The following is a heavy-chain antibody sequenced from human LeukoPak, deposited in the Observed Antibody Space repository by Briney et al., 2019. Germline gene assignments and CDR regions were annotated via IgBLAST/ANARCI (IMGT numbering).Heavy chain of an antibody. CDR2: ISGSGGST. Sequence: GGSLRLSCAASGFTFSSYAMSWVRQAPGKGLEWVSAISGSGGSTYYADSVKGRFTISRDNSKNTLYLQMNSLRAEDTAVYYCAKDTTKASIAARPYYFDYWGQGTLVTVSS. J-gene: IGHJ4*02. CDR3: AKDTTKASIAARPYYFDY. V-gene: IGHV3-23*01. CDR1: GFTFSSYA. D-gene: IGHD6-6*01.